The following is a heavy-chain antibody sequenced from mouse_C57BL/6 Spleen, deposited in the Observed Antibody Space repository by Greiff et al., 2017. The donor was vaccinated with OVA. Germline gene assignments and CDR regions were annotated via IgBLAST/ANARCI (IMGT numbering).Heavy chain of an antibody. V-gene: IGHV1-26*01. Sequence: VQLQQSGPELVKPGASVKISCKASGYTFTDYYMNWVKQSHGKSLEWIGDINPNNGGTSYNQKFKGKATLTVDKSSSTAYMELRSLTSEDSAVHYCARTPSITTVAMDYWGQGTSVTVSS. J-gene: IGHJ4*01. CDR2: INPNNGGT. D-gene: IGHD1-1*01. CDR1: GYTFTDYY. CDR3: ARTPSITTVAMDY.